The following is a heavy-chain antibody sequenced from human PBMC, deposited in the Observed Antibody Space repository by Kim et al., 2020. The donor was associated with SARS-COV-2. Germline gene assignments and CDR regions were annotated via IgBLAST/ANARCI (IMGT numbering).Heavy chain of an antibody. CDR3: SRTYCTGGTCATTFDS. CDR1: GDRVSSNNAA. Sequence: SQTLSLTCAISGDRVSSNNAAWNWIRQSPSRGLEWLGRAYYRSKWFYNYAVSVRSRMTITPDTSKNQFSLHLSSVTFEDAAVYFCSRTYCTGGTCATTFDSWGLGTLVTVSS. D-gene: IGHD2-8*02. V-gene: IGHV6-1*01. CDR2: AYYRSKWFY. J-gene: IGHJ4*02.